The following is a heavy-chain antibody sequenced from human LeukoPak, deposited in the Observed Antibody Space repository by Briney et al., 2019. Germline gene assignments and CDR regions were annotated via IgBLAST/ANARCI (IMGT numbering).Heavy chain of an antibody. Sequence: SETLSLTCAVYGGSFSGYYWTWIRQPPGKGLEWMGEINHSGSTNYNPSLKSRVTISVDTSKNQFSLKLSSVTAAATAVYYCARGRMYYDSSGYYYSEYNWFDPWGQGTLVTVSS. J-gene: IGHJ5*02. CDR2: INHSGST. V-gene: IGHV4-34*01. CDR3: ARGRMYYDSSGYYYSEYNWFDP. D-gene: IGHD3-22*01. CDR1: GGSFSGYY.